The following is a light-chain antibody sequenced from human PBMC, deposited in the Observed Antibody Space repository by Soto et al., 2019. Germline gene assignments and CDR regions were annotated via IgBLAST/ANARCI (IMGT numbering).Light chain of an antibody. CDR3: QQYNNWLEIT. V-gene: IGKV3-15*01. Sequence: EIVMTQSPATLSVCTGERATLSCRASQSVSSNLAWYQQKPGQAPRLLIYGASTRATGIPARFSGSGSGTEFTLTISSLQSEDFAVYYCQQYNNWLEITFGQGTRLEIK. CDR1: QSVSSN. J-gene: IGKJ5*01. CDR2: GAS.